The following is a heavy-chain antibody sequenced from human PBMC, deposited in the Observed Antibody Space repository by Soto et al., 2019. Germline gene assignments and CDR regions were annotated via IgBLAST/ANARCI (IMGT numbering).Heavy chain of an antibody. CDR2: TYYRSKWYN. Sequence: SQTLSLTCAISGDSVSSNSAAWNWIRQSPSRGLEWLGRTYYRSKWYNDYAVSVKSRITINPDTSKNQFSLQLNSVTPEDTAVYYCASQLNSSSWLNYYFDYWGQGTLVTVSS. CDR3: ASQLNSSSWLNYYFDY. J-gene: IGHJ4*02. V-gene: IGHV6-1*01. D-gene: IGHD6-13*01. CDR1: GDSVSSNSAA.